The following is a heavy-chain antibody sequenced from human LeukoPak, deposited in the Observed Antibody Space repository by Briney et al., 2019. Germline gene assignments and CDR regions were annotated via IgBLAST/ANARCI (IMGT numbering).Heavy chain of an antibody. CDR1: GYTFTSYD. Sequence: ASVTLSFTCSGYTFTSYDVTWVRHPHAQGLELMGCANLNSGHTGYAQKFQGRVTMTTNTSISTAYMELSSLRSEDTAVYYCARGAPGSYCSGGSCPYFDYWGQGTLVSVSS. CDR3: ARGAPGSYCSGGSCPYFDY. CDR2: ANLNSGHT. J-gene: IGHJ4*02. D-gene: IGHD2-15*01. V-gene: IGHV1-8*01.